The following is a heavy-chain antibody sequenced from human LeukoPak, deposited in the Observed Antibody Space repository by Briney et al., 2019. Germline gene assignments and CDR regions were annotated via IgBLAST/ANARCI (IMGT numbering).Heavy chain of an antibody. CDR3: AKGSGSGWYF. D-gene: IGHD6-19*01. J-gene: IGHJ1*01. Sequence: GGSLRLSCAASGFTFSSYAMSWVRQAPGKGLEWVSAISGSGGSTYYADSMKGRFTISRDNSKDTLYLQMNSLRAEDTAVYYCAKGSGSGWYFRGQGTLDTVSS. V-gene: IGHV3-23*01. CDR2: ISGSGGST. CDR1: GFTFSSYA.